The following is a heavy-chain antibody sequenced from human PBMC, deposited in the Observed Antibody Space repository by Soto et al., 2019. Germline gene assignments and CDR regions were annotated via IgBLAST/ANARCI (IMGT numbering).Heavy chain of an antibody. CDR3: ARRGVAFDY. V-gene: IGHV3-23*01. CDR2: ISGTGAKT. J-gene: IGHJ4*02. D-gene: IGHD3-10*01. CDR1: GFPLGTHD. Sequence: GGSLRLSCSASGFPLGTHDMGWVRQAPGTGLEWVSSISGTGAKTYYSNAVTGRFTISRDNSKNSLFLQMNSLRDEDTAVYYCARRGVAFDYWGQGALVTVSS.